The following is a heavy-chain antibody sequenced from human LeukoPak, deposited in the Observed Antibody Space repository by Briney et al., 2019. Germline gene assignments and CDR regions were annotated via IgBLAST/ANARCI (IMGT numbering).Heavy chain of an antibody. Sequence: GASVKVSCKASGYTFTSYGISWVRQAPGQGLECMGWISAYNGNTNYAQKLQGRVTMTTDTSTSTAYMELRSLRSDDTAVYYCARRGARVAVSEGGNWFDPWGQGTLVTVSS. CDR1: GYTFTSYG. V-gene: IGHV1-18*01. CDR3: ARRGARVAVSEGGNWFDP. D-gene: IGHD6-19*01. CDR2: ISAYNGNT. J-gene: IGHJ5*02.